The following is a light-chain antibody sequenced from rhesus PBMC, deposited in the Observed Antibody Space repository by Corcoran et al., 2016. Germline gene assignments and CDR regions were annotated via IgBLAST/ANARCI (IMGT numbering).Light chain of an antibody. Sequence: DIQMTQSPSSLSASVGDRVTLTCRASQGISTSLNWYQQKPGKPPKRLIYAAASLESGVPSRFSGSGSGTDFTLTISSLQPDDFATYYCLQYNSDPYSFGQGTKVEIK. CDR3: LQYNSDPYS. J-gene: IGKJ2*01. CDR2: AAA. CDR1: QGISTS. V-gene: IGKV1-43*02.